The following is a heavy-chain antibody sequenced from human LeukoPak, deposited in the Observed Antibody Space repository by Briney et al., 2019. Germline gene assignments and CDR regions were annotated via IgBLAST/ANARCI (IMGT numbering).Heavy chain of an antibody. Sequence: PSETLSLTCTVSGYSISSGYYWGWIRQPPGKGLEWIGSMYHSGSTYYNPSLKSRVTISVDTSKNQFSLKLSSVTAADTAVYYCARDSSSWYTTWGANDYWGQGTLVTVSS. D-gene: IGHD6-13*01. CDR3: ARDSSSWYTTWGANDY. CDR2: MYHSGST. J-gene: IGHJ4*02. V-gene: IGHV4-38-2*02. CDR1: GYSISSGYY.